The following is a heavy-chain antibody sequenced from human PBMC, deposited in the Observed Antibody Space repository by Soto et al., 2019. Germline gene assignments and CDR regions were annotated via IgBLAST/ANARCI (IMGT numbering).Heavy chain of an antibody. V-gene: IGHV3-48*03. CDR1: GFTFSTYE. J-gene: IGHJ3*02. CDR2: ISSTGRTT. D-gene: IGHD3-16*01. Sequence: PVGSLRLSCAASGFTFSTYEMNWVRQAPGKGLQWVSYISSTGRTTYYADSVKGRFTISRDNTKNSLYLQMNSLRAEDTAVYYCARDLGVVDASLIWGLGTMVTVSS. CDR3: ARDLGVVDASLI.